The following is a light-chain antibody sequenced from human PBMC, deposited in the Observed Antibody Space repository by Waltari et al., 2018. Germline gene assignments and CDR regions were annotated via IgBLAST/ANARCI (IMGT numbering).Light chain of an antibody. CDR1: QSVSKY. CDR2: AAS. V-gene: IGKV3-20*01. Sequence: EVVLTQSPGTLSLSPGERATLSCRASQSVSKYLAWYQQRPGQPPRLLIYAASTRATGIPDRVSGSGSGTDFSLTISRLEPEDFAVYYCQNHERLPATFGQGTKVEIK. J-gene: IGKJ1*01. CDR3: QNHERLPAT.